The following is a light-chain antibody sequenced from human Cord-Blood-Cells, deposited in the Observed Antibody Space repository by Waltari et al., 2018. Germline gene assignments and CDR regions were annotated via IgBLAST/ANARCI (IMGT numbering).Light chain of an antibody. CDR3: QVWDSSSDHVV. Sequence: SYVLTQPPSVSVAPGKTARITCGGNNIGRKSVHWYQQKPGQAPVLVVYDDSHRPSGIPVRFSGYNSVNTATLTIGRVEAGDEADYYCQVWDSSSDHVVFGGGTKLTVL. J-gene: IGLJ2*01. V-gene: IGLV3-21*03. CDR1: NIGRKS. CDR2: DDS.